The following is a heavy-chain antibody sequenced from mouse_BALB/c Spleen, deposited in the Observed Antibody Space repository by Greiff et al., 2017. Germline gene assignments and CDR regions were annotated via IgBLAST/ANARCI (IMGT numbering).Heavy chain of an antibody. D-gene: IGHD2-1*01. CDR2: IWAGGST. CDR1: GFSLTSYG. Sequence: VKLMESGPGLVAPSQSLSITCTVSGFSLTSYGVHWVRQPPGKGLEWLGVIWAGGSTNYNSALMSRLSISKDNSKSQVFLKMNSLQTDDTAMYYCARDWGNYVAYWGQGTLVTVSA. J-gene: IGHJ3*01. CDR3: ARDWGNYVAY. V-gene: IGHV2-9*02.